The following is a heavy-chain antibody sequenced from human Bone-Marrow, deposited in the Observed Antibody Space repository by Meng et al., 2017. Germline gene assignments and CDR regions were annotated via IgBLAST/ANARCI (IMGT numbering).Heavy chain of an antibody. D-gene: IGHD3-10*01. CDR2: IKQDGSEE. V-gene: IGHV3-7*01. Sequence: GGSLRLSCEVSGFTFSNYWMTWVRQAPGKGLEWVASIKQDGSEEFYVDSVKGRFTLSRDNAKNSLYLQMNSLRAEDTAVYYCARDGYGSTKDYYYYGMDVWGQGTTVTVSS. CDR1: GFTFSNYW. CDR3: ARDGYGSTKDYYYYGMDV. J-gene: IGHJ6*02.